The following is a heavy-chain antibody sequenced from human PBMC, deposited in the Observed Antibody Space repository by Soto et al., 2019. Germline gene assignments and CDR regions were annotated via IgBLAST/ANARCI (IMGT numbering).Heavy chain of an antibody. J-gene: IGHJ4*02. Sequence: EVQLLESGGGLVQPGGSLRLSCAASGFTFSNYAMNWVRQAPGKGLEWVSVISDSGGSTYYADSVKGRFTISRDNSKNTLYLHMNSLTAEDTAVYYCAKDGFSGSGKYYFDYCGQGTLVTVSS. CDR1: GFTFSNYA. V-gene: IGHV3-23*01. D-gene: IGHD3-10*01. CDR3: AKDGFSGSGKYYFDY. CDR2: ISDSGGST.